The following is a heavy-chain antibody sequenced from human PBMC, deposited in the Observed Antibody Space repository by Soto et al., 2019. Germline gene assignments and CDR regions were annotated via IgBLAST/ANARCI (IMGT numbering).Heavy chain of an antibody. CDR1: GSTMSNYG. D-gene: IGHD3-10*01. CDR3: ARHSGDVYYYFSLDG. V-gene: IGHV3-23*01. CDR2: ISRSGCST. J-gene: IGHJ6*01. Sequence: EVQLLESGGGLVQPGGSLILSCAASGSTMSNYGMSWVRQAPGKGLEWVSGISRSGCSTYYADSVKGRFTISRDNSKNTLYLQIDSLRADDTAIYYCARHSGDVYYYFSLDGWGQGTTVTVSS.